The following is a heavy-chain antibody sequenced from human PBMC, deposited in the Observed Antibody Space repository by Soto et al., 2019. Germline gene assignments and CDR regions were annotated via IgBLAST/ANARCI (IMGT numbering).Heavy chain of an antibody. CDR3: ARDGPGLSYFDY. J-gene: IGHJ4*02. CDR1: GGSISSGGYS. D-gene: IGHD3-16*02. Sequence: SETLSLTCAVSGGSISSGGYSWSWIRQPPGKGLEWIGYIYHSGSTYYNPSLKSRVTISVDRSKNQFSLKLSSVTAADTAVYYCARDGPGLSYFDYWGQGTLVTVS. V-gene: IGHV4-30-2*01. CDR2: IYHSGST.